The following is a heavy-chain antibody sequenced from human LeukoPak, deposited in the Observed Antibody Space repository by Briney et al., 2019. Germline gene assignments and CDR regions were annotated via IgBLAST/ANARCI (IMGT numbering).Heavy chain of an antibody. D-gene: IGHD3-22*01. V-gene: IGHV5-51*01. CDR2: IYPGDSDT. CDR3: ARDDSSGYYSNGMDV. CDR1: GYSFTSYW. J-gene: IGHJ6*02. Sequence: GESLKISCKGSGYSFTSYWIGWVRQMPGKGLEWMGIIYPGDSDTRYSPSFQGQVTISADKSISTAYLQWSSLKASDTAMYYCARDDSSGYYSNGMDVWGQGTTVTVSS.